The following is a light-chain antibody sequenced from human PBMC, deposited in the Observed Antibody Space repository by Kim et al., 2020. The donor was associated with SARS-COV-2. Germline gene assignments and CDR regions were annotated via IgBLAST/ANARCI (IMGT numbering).Light chain of an antibody. CDR1: QNINYH. Sequence: EIVMTQSPATVSVSPGETATLSCRASQNINYHLAWYQQRPGQAPRLLISGGYTRATGVPARFRGSGSGTDFILTITSLQPEDSAIYYCYRYDNRPPWTFGQGTKVDIK. J-gene: IGKJ1*01. CDR3: YRYDNRPPWT. V-gene: IGKV3-15*01. CDR2: GGY.